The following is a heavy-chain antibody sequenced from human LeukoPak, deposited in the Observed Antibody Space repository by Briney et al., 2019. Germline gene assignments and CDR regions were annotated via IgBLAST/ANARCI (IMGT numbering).Heavy chain of an antibody. CDR1: GGTFSSYA. CDR2: IIPIFGTA. Sequence: SVKVSCKASGGTFSSYAISWVRQAPGQGLEWMGGIIPIFGTANYAQKFQGRVTMTRNTSISTAYMELSSLRSEDTAVYYCARSPIRYCSGGSCFRWFDPWGQGTLVTVSS. V-gene: IGHV1-69*05. J-gene: IGHJ5*02. D-gene: IGHD2-15*01. CDR3: ARSPIRYCSGGSCFRWFDP.